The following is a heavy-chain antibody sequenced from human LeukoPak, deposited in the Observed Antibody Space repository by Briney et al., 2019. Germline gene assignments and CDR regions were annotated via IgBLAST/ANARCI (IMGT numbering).Heavy chain of an antibody. CDR2: ISSNGGST. J-gene: IGHJ6*02. CDR1: GFTFSSYA. Sequence: PGGSLRLSCAASGFTFSSYAMHWVRQAPGKGLEYVSAISSNGGSTYYANSVKGRFTISRDNSKNTLYLQMGSLRAEDMAVYYCMRNKLYSRGWYVPPPYYYYGMDVWGQGTTVTVSS. V-gene: IGHV3-64*01. CDR3: MRNKLYSRGWYVPPPYYYYGMDV. D-gene: IGHD6-19*01.